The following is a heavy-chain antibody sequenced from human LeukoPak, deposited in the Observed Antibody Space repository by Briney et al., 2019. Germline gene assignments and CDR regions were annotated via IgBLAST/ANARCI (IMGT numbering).Heavy chain of an antibody. J-gene: IGHJ4*02. Sequence: SETLSLTCAVYGGSFSGYYWSWIRQPPGKGLEWIGEINHSGSTNYNPSLKSRVTISVDTSKNQFSLKLSSVTAADTAVYYCARGLRYYRPLDYWGQGTLVTVSS. V-gene: IGHV4-34*01. D-gene: IGHD1-26*01. CDR2: INHSGST. CDR1: GGSFSGYY. CDR3: ARGLRYYRPLDY.